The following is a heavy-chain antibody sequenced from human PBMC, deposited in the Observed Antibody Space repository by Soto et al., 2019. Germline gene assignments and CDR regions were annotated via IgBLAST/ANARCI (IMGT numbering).Heavy chain of an antibody. D-gene: IGHD6-13*01. CDR2: LYYSWRT. V-gene: IGHV4-39*01. Sequence: PSETLSLTCTVSGGSISSSSYYLGLIRQPPGNGLEFFGRLYYSWRTHYSPSINSRATISVDTSTNQVSLKLSSVPAAETAVYYFARHLAEAPYYYYYYGMDVWGQGTTVTVS. CDR3: ARHLAEAPYYYYYYGMDV. J-gene: IGHJ6*02. CDR1: GGSISSSSYY.